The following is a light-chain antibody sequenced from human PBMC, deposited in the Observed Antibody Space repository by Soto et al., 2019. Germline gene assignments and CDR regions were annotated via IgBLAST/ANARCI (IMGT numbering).Light chain of an antibody. CDR2: KAS. V-gene: IGKV1-5*03. CDR1: QSISVW. J-gene: IGKJ1*01. Sequence: DIQMTQSPSTLSASVGDRVTITCRASQSISVWLAWYQQKAGKAPNLLIYKASRLESGVLSRFSGSGSGTEFTLTISSLQPDDFATYYCHQYNSYSFGRGTKVDIK. CDR3: HQYNSYS.